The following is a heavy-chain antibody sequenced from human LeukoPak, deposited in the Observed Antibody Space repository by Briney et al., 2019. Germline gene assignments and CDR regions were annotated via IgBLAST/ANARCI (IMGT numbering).Heavy chain of an antibody. D-gene: IGHD3-3*01. V-gene: IGHV4-34*01. CDR2: IYYSGST. CDR1: GGSFSGYY. Sequence: PSETLSLTCAVYGGSFSGYYWGWIRQPPGKGLEWIGSIYYSGSTYYNPSLKSRVTISVDTSKNQFSLKLSSVTAADTAVYYCARVLTYYDFWSGYYMDYYYYMDVWGKGTTVTVSS. J-gene: IGHJ6*03. CDR3: ARVLTYYDFWSGYYMDYYYYMDV.